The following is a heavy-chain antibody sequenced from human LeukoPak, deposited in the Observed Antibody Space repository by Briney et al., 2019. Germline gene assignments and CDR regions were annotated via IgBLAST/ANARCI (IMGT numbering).Heavy chain of an antibody. V-gene: IGHV3-21*01. CDR1: GFTFSSYS. J-gene: IGHJ6*02. CDR3: ARDYSYGYNHYYGMDV. D-gene: IGHD5-18*01. CDR2: ISSSSSYI. Sequence: GGSLRLSCAASGFTFSSYSMNWVRQAPGKGLEWVSSISSSSSYIYYADSVKGRFTISRDNAKNSLYLQMNSLRDEDTAVYYCARDYSYGYNHYYGMDVWGQGTTVIVSS.